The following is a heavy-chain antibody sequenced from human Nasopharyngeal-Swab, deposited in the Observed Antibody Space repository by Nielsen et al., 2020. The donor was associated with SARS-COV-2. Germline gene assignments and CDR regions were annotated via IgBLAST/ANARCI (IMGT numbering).Heavy chain of an antibody. D-gene: IGHD3-3*01. CDR2: ISWDGLTI. V-gene: IGHV3-9*03. CDR1: GFPFDDYR. CDR3: AKATNARYDFLSGSFDY. J-gene: IGHJ4*02. Sequence: SPKIPCAASGFPFDDYRMHWVRQAPGKGLEWVSGISWDGLTIRYADSVKGRFTIARDNAKHSLYLQMNSLRVEDMAFYYCAKATNARYDFLSGSFDYWGQGTLVTVSS.